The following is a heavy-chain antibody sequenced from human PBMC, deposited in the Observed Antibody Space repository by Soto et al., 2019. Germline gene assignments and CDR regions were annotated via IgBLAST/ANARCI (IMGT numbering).Heavy chain of an antibody. D-gene: IGHD3-10*01. CDR3: ARDRGSQNWYFGV. Sequence: QVQLVQSGAEVKKPGSSVKVSCKASGDIFSSYPFSWVRQAPGQGLEWMGGIVPLLGTADYAQKFQDRVTITADDSTSTVYMELSSLRSDDTAVYYCARDRGSQNWYFGVRGRGTLVSVSS. V-gene: IGHV1-69*01. J-gene: IGHJ2*01. CDR2: IVPLLGTA. CDR1: GDIFSSYP.